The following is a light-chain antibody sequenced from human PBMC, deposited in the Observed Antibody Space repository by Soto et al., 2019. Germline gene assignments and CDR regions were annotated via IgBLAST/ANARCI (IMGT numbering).Light chain of an antibody. J-gene: IGKJ5*01. CDR2: DTS. V-gene: IGKV3-11*01. Sequence: FLTQSPATLSLSRWERATLSCRASQSVSSYLAWYQQKPGQAPRLLIYDTSNRATGVPARFSGSGSGTDFTLTISSLEPEDCAIYYCQQRQYWPPITFGQGTRWRL. CDR1: QSVSSY. CDR3: QQRQYWPPIT.